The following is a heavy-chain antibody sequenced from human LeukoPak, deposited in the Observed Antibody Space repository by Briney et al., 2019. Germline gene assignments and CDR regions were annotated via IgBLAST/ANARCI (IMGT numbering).Heavy chain of an antibody. CDR3: AREVKQLFYDY. V-gene: IGHV3-48*03. Sequence: GGSLRLSCAASGFTFSSYEMNWVRQAPGKGLEWVSYISSSGSTIYYADSVKGRFTISRDNAKNSLYLQMNSLRAEDTAVYYCAREVKQLFYDYWGQGTLVTVSS. D-gene: IGHD6-13*01. CDR2: ISSSGSTI. CDR1: GFTFSSYE. J-gene: IGHJ4*02.